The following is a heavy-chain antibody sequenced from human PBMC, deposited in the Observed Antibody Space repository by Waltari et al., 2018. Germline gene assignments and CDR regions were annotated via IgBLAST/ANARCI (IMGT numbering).Heavy chain of an antibody. Sequence: QVQLQESGPGLVKPSETLSLTCAVSGYSISSGYYWGWIRQPPGRGLEWIGSIYHSGSTYYNPSLKSRVTISVDTSKNQFSLKLSSVTAADTAVYYCARGGYSGYEALPPSRLRYFDYWGQGTLVTVSS. V-gene: IGHV4-38-2*01. CDR3: ARGGYSGYEALPPSRLRYFDY. D-gene: IGHD5-12*01. J-gene: IGHJ4*02. CDR1: GYSISSGYY. CDR2: IYHSGST.